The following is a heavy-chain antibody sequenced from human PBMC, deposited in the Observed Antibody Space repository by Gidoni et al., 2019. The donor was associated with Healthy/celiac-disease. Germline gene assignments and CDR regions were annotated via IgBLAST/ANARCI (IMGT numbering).Heavy chain of an antibody. CDR1: GYTFTSYY. D-gene: IGHD1-1*01. Sequence: QVQLVQSGAEVKKPGASVKVSCKASGYTFTSYYMHWVRQAPGQGLEWMGIINPSGGSTSYEQKFQGRVTMTRDTSTSTVYMELSSLRSEDTAVYYCARDPLNIPARVPGNAFDIWGQGTMVTVSS. CDR3: ARDPLNIPARVPGNAFDI. V-gene: IGHV1-46*01. CDR2: INPSGGST. J-gene: IGHJ3*02.